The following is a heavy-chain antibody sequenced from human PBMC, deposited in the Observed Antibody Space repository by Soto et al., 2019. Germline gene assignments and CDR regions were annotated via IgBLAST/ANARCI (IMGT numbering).Heavy chain of an antibody. CDR1: GGSISSMSSY. CDR2: IYHSGST. CDR3: SVANSNWFDP. V-gene: IGHV4-39*01. J-gene: IGHJ5*02. Sequence: SETVSLTCTVSGGSISSMSSYWSWIRQPPGKGLEWIGNIYHSGSTYYSPSLESRVTISIDTSKNQFSLRLNSVTATDTAVYYCSVANSNWFDPWGQGTLVTVSS. D-gene: IGHD5-12*01.